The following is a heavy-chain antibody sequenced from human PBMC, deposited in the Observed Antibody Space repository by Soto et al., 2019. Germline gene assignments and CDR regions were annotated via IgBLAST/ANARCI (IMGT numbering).Heavy chain of an antibody. Sequence: PGGSLRLSCAGSGFIFSDYSMNWVRQAPGKGLEWVSYISTNGRYIYYVDSVKGRFTISRDDATNSVYLQMNNLTAEDTALYYWARDSELELHFYYRGQRNPLTIYS. CDR2: ISTNGRYI. CDR1: GFIFSDYS. V-gene: IGHV3-21*01. D-gene: IGHD1-7*01. CDR3: ARDSELELHFYY. J-gene: IGHJ4*01.